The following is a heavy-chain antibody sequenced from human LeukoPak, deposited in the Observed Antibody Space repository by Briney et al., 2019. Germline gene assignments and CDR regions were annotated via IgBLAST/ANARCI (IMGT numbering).Heavy chain of an antibody. D-gene: IGHD4-23*01. CDR1: GFIVNTDY. J-gene: IGHJ4*02. CDR2: IYSDGGT. CDR3: VRWSWDY. V-gene: IGHV3-66*01. Sequence: GGSLRLSCAASGFIVNTDYMTWVRQAPGKGLEWISVIYSDGGTLYADSVEGRFTISRDNSKNMVYLHMNGLRVEDTAVYYCVRWSWDYWGQGTLVTVSS.